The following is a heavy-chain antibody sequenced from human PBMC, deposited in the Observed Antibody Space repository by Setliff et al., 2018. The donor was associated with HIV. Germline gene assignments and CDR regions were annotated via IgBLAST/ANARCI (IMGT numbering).Heavy chain of an antibody. J-gene: IGHJ6*03. CDR2: IEQDGSEK. V-gene: IGHV3-7*03. CDR1: GFSLSYYR. D-gene: IGHD3-3*01. Sequence: GSLRLSCAASGFSLSYYRMNWVRQAPGKGLEWVANIEQDGSEKYYVDSVKGRFTISRDNTKNSLYLQMNSLRAEDTAAYYCARTAGGGFLTNYYYMDVWGKGTTVTVSS. CDR3: ARTAGGGFLTNYYYMDV.